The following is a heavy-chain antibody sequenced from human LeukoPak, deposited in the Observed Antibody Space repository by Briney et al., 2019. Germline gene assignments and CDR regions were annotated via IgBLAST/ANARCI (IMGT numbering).Heavy chain of an antibody. CDR1: GGSISSGGYY. J-gene: IGHJ3*02. D-gene: IGHD3-22*01. V-gene: IGHV4-31*03. Sequence: PSETLSLTCTVSGGSISSGGYYWSWIRQHPGKGLEWIGYIYYSGSTYYNPSLKSRVTISVDTSKNQFSLKLSSVTAADTAVYYCARDPNYYDSSGYPGAFDIWGQGTMVTVSS. CDR2: IYYSGST. CDR3: ARDPNYYDSSGYPGAFDI.